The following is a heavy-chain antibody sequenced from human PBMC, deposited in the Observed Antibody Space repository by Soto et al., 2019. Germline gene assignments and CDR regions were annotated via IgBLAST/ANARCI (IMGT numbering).Heavy chain of an antibody. D-gene: IGHD2-2*03. CDR2: IFDSGTT. CDR1: GGSITSDYSC. J-gene: IGHJ4*02. Sequence: SETLSLTCTVSGGSITSDYSCWSWIRQPPGEGLEWIGHIFDSGTTYTNPSLRSQVAISLDTSKNQFSLKLSSVTAADTAVYYRVKTRERWILCYYCDYWGQGPRVTVSS. V-gene: IGHV4-30-4*01. CDR3: VKTRERWILCYYCDY.